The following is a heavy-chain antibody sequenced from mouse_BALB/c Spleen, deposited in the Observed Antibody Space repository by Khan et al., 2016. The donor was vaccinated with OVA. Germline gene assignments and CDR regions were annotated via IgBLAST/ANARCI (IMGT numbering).Heavy chain of an antibody. D-gene: IGHD1-1*01. J-gene: IGHJ1*01. CDR1: GFSLTSYG. Sequence: QMQLEESGPGLVQPSQSLSITCTVSGFSLTSYGVHWVRQSPGKGLEWLGVIWRGGSTDYNAAFMSRLSITKDNSNRQVFFKMNSLQADDTAIYYGANGGGSQWYVDVWGAGTTVTVSS. V-gene: IGHV2-5*01. CDR2: IWRGGST. CDR3: ANGGGSQWYVDV.